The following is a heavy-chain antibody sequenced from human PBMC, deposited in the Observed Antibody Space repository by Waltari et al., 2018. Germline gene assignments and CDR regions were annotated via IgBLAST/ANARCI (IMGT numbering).Heavy chain of an antibody. Sequence: EVQLLESGGGLVQPGGSLRLSCAASRFTFSNYAMNWVRQAPGQGLEWGSGIRGGGTSTYYADSVKGRFTISRDNSKNTLYLQMKSLRAEDTAIYYCAKGGQQLVYWGDFDYWGQGTLVTVSS. J-gene: IGHJ4*02. V-gene: IGHV3-23*01. CDR2: IRGGGTST. CDR1: RFTFSNYA. D-gene: IGHD6-6*01. CDR3: AKGGQQLVYWGDFDY.